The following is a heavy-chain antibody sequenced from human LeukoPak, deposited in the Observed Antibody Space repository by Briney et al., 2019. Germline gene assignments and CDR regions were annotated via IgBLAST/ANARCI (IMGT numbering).Heavy chain of an antibody. CDR1: GYSFTSYW. J-gene: IGHJ6*03. CDR3: ARFHLDLLGYYYMDV. D-gene: IGHD2-15*01. V-gene: IGHV5-51*01. Sequence: KAGESLKISCKGSGYSFTSYWIGWVRQMPGKGLEWMGIIYPGDSDTRYSPSFQGQVTISADRSISTAYLQWSSLKASDTAMYYCARFHLDLLGYYYMDVWDTGTKVTVSS. CDR2: IYPGDSDT.